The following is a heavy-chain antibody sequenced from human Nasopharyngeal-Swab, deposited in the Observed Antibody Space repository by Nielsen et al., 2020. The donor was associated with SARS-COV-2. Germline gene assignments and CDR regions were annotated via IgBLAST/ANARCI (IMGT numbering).Heavy chain of an antibody. D-gene: IGHD2-15*01. CDR1: RFTFSRWP. Sequence: GGSLRLSCVASRFTFSRWPMHWVRQAPGKGLEWVTVISSDGSDEQYVDSVKGRFTISRDNSKNTLYLQVKSLRADDTGVYYCASLRADTPDFAYLGQGTLVTVSS. V-gene: IGHV3-30*03. CDR3: ASLRADTPDFAY. J-gene: IGHJ4*02. CDR2: ISSDGSDE.